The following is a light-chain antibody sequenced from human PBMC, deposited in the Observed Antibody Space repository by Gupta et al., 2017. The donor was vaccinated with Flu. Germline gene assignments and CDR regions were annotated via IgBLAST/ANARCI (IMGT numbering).Light chain of an antibody. CDR1: TSDTGTYHY. CDR3: CSYGATYL. Sequence: QFALTQPRPVSGSPGQSVAISCHGTTSDTGTYHYHSWYQQHPGKAPKLIIYDVSKRPPGVPGRFSRSKSGTTASLTISGLQAEDEADYCCCSYGATYLFGGGTKLTVL. J-gene: IGLJ2*01. V-gene: IGLV2-11*01. CDR2: DVS.